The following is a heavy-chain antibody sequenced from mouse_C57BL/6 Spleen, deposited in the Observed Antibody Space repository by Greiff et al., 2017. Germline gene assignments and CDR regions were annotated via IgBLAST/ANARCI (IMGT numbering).Heavy chain of an antibody. J-gene: IGHJ3*01. Sequence: QVQLQQSGAELAKPGASVKLSCKASGYTFTSYWMHWVKQRPGQGLEWIGYINPSSGYTKYNQKFKDKATLTADKSSSTAYMQLSSLTYEDSAVYYCAREDYGSSPWFAYWGQGTLVTVSA. CDR1: GYTFTSYW. D-gene: IGHD1-1*01. V-gene: IGHV1-7*01. CDR3: AREDYGSSPWFAY. CDR2: INPSSGYT.